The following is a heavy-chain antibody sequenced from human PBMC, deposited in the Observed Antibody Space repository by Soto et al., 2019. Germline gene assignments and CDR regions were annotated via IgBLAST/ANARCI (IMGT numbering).Heavy chain of an antibody. CDR2: ISSSGTTT. J-gene: IGHJ5*02. Sequence: EVQLVESGGGLVQPGGSLRLSCAASGFTFSSCEMNWVRQAPGQGLEWVSYISSSGTTTYYADSVKGRFTISRDNDKNSLYRQMNSLRAEDTAVYYCARDRGIGGRIYWFDPWGQGTLVTVSS. D-gene: IGHD2-21*01. CDR3: ARDRGIGGRIYWFDP. V-gene: IGHV3-48*03. CDR1: GFTFSSCE.